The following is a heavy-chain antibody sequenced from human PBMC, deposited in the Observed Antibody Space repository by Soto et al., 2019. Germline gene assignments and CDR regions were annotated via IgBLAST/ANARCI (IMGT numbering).Heavy chain of an antibody. D-gene: IGHD3-22*01. CDR3: ARDVDYYDSSGYYYVKGNWFDP. Sequence: SQTLSLTCVISGDSVSSNSAAWNWIRQSPSRGLEWLGRTYYRSKWYNDYAVSVKSRITINPDTSKNQFSLQLNSVTPEDTAVYYCARDVDYYDSSGYYYVKGNWFDPWGPGTLVTVSS. J-gene: IGHJ5*02. CDR2: TYYRSKWYN. V-gene: IGHV6-1*01. CDR1: GDSVSSNSAA.